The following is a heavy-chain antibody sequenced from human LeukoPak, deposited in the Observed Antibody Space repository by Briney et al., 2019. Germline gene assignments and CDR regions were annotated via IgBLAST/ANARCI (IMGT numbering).Heavy chain of an antibody. CDR2: ISWDGGST. Sequence: PGGSLRLSCAASGFTFDDYTMHWVRQAPGKGLEWVSLISWDGGSTYYADSVKGRFTISRDNSKNSLYLQMDSLRTEDTALYYCAKGTLTTFLVDVWGQGTTVTVSS. CDR1: GFTFDDYT. CDR3: AKGTLTTFLVDV. D-gene: IGHD2/OR15-2a*01. V-gene: IGHV3-43*01. J-gene: IGHJ6*02.